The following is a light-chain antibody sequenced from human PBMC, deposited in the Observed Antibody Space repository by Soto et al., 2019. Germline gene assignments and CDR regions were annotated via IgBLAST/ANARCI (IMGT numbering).Light chain of an antibody. V-gene: IGKV1-9*01. CDR2: AAS. CDR1: QGISYS. J-gene: IGKJ2*01. Sequence: IQLTQSPSSLSASVGDRVTITCRASQGISYSLAWYQQKPRQAPKLLIYAASTLQDGVPSRFSGSGSVTDFTLTISSLQPEDFATYYCQQLNSYPPYTFGQGTKLEVK. CDR3: QQLNSYPPYT.